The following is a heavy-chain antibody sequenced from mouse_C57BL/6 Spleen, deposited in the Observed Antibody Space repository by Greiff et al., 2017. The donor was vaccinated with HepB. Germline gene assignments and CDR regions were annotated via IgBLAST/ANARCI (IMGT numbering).Heavy chain of an antibody. Sequence: EVNLVESEGGLVQPGSSMKLSCTASGFTFSDYYMAWVRQVPEKGLEWVANINYDGSSTYYLDSLKSRFIISRDNAKNILYLQMSSLKSEDTATYYCARYRDYYGSSSYWYFDVWGTGTTVTVSS. CDR3: ARYRDYYGSSSYWYFDV. CDR2: INYDGSST. V-gene: IGHV5-16*01. D-gene: IGHD1-1*01. J-gene: IGHJ1*03. CDR1: GFTFSDYY.